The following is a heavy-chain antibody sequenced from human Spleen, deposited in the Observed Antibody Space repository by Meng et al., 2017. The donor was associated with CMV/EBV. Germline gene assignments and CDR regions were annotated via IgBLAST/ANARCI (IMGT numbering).Heavy chain of an antibody. J-gene: IGHJ4*02. CDR2: IRYDADNK. CDR3: SKDRGYNYGYGMDY. CDR1: GFSFSTDG. D-gene: IGHD3-16*01. Sequence: GGSLRLSCAASGFSFSTDGMHWVRQAPGKGLEWVALIRYDADNKYYADSVRGRFTISRDNSRNTLYLQMNSLRTEDTAVYYCSKDRGYNYGYGMDYWGQGTLVTVSS. V-gene: IGHV3-30*02.